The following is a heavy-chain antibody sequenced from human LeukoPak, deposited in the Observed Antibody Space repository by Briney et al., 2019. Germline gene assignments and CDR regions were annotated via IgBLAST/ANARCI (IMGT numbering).Heavy chain of an antibody. J-gene: IGHJ3*01. D-gene: IGHD1-26*01. CDR2: ITWNSGSR. CDR1: GFTFDDYT. Sequence: PGGSLRLSCAASGFTFDDYTMHWVRQVPGKGLEWVSGITWNSGSRGYADSVKGRFTISRDNAKTSLYLQMNSLRAEDAALYFCEKDICRGRGSYFYDAFDVWGLGTMVTVSS. V-gene: IGHV3-9*01. CDR3: EKDICRGRGSYFYDAFDV.